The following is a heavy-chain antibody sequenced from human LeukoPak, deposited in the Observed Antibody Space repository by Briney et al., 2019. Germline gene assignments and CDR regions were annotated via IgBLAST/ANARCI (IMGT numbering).Heavy chain of an antibody. CDR1: GYTFTGYY. Sequence: ASVKVSCKASGYTFTGYYMHWVRQAPGQGLEWMGWINPNSGGTNYAQKFQGRVTMTRDTSISTAYMELSRLRSDDTAVYYCARDHGYYQLLHSIYYMDVWGKGTTVTVSS. CDR3: ARDHGYYQLLHSIYYMDV. J-gene: IGHJ6*03. V-gene: IGHV1-2*02. D-gene: IGHD2-2*01. CDR2: INPNSGGT.